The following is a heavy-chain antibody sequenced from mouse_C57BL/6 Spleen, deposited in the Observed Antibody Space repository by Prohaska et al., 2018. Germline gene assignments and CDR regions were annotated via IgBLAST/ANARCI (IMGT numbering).Heavy chain of an antibody. CDR1: GYTFTDYY. J-gene: IGHJ2*01. V-gene: IGHV1-19*01. Sequence: GYTFTDYYMNWVKQSHGKSLEWIGVINPYNGGTSYNQKFKGKATLTVDKSSSTAYMELNSLTSEDSAVYYCAGSNYSYWGQGTTLTVSS. CDR3: AGSNYSY. D-gene: IGHD2-5*01. CDR2: INPYNGGT.